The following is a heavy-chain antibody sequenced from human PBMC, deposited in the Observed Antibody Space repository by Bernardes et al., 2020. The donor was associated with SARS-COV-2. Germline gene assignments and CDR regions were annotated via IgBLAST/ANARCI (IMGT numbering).Heavy chain of an antibody. D-gene: IGHD3-10*01. CDR3: ARALWFGEFYGFDI. V-gene: IGHV3-53*01. J-gene: IGHJ3*02. Sequence: GGSLRLSCAVSGFTVRSMYMGWVRQAPGKGLEWVSVIYSDGSTHYADSVKGRCTISRDNSKNTVYLQMTSLRAEDTADYYCARALWFGEFYGFDIWGQGTMVTVSS. CDR1: GFTVRSMY. CDR2: IYSDGST.